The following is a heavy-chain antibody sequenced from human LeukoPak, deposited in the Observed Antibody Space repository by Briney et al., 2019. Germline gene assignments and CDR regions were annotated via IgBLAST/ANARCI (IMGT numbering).Heavy chain of an antibody. Sequence: GGSLRLSCAASGFTFSSYALSGVRHAPGRGLEWVGFIRSIAYGGTTEYAASVKRRFTISRDDSKSIAYLQMNILKTEDTAVYYWTRVAIDFGIYYYGMDVWGQGTTGTVS. CDR1: GFTFSSYA. CDR3: TRVAIDFGIYYYGMDV. CDR2: IRSIAYGGTT. D-gene: IGHD3-10*01. J-gene: IGHJ6*02. V-gene: IGHV3-49*04.